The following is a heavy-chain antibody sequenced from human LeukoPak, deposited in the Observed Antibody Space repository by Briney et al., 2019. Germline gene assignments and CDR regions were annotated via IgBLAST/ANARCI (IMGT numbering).Heavy chain of an antibody. CDR2: INAGNGNT. D-gene: IGHD3-22*01. Sequence: ASVKVSCKASGYSFTTYAMHWVRQAPGQRLERMGWINAGNGNTKYSQKFQGRVTITRDTSASTAYMELSSLRSEDTAVYYCARDLDSSREDVWGQGTMVTVSS. CDR3: ARDLDSSREDV. CDR1: GYSFTTYA. V-gene: IGHV1-3*01. J-gene: IGHJ6*02.